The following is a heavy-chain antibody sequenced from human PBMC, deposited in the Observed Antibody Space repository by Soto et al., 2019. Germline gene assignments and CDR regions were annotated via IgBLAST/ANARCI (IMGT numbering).Heavy chain of an antibody. CDR1: GFTFSDYY. Sequence: NPGGSLKLSCAASGFTFSDYYMSWIRQAPGKGLEWVSYISSSSSYTNYADSVKGRFTISRDNAKNSLYLQMNSLRAEDTAVYYCARVWSRGGMDVWGQGTTVTVSS. J-gene: IGHJ6*02. D-gene: IGHD3-10*01. CDR2: ISSSSSYT. V-gene: IGHV3-11*06. CDR3: ARVWSRGGMDV.